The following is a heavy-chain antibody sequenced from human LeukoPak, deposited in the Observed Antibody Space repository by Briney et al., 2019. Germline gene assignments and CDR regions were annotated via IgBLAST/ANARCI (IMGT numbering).Heavy chain of an antibody. D-gene: IGHD3-10*01. CDR2: ISGGGGST. V-gene: IGHV3-23*01. CDR3: AKVAHMVRGPSLVNY. CDR1: GFTFSSYA. Sequence: GGSLRLSCAASGFTFSSYAMSWVRQAPGKGLEWVSAISGGGGSTYYADSVKGRFTISRDNSKNTLYLQMNSLRAEDTAVYYCAKVAHMVRGPSLVNYWGQGTLVTVSS. J-gene: IGHJ4*02.